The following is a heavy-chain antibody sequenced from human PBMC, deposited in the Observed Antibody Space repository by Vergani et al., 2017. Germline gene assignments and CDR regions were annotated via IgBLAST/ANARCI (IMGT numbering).Heavy chain of an antibody. V-gene: IGHV3-23*01. J-gene: IGHJ3*02. Sequence: EVQLLESGGDLVQPGGSLRLSCAASGFTFIMHAMSWVRQAPGRGLEWVSTLSACDRRTHYAASVKGRFTISRGLSKNTLFLHRNSLRPEDTAVYYCAKVGLSEVAGTFGAFHILGQGTIVTVSS. CDR2: LSACDRRT. CDR3: AKVGLSEVAGTFGAFHI. D-gene: IGHD6-19*01. CDR1: GFTFIMHA.